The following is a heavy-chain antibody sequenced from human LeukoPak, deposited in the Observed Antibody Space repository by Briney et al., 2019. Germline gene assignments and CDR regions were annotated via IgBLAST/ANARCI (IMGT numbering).Heavy chain of an antibody. V-gene: IGHV4-61*08. D-gene: IGHD6-13*01. CDR3: ARVSAAAGTDY. CDR2: IYYSGST. CDR1: GGSISSGDYY. Sequence: PSETLSLTCTVSGGSISSGDYYWGWIRQPPGKGLEWIGYIYYSGSTNYNPSLKRRVTMSVDASKQQFYLNVKSVTAADTAVYYCARVSAAAGTDYWGQGTLVTVSS. J-gene: IGHJ4*02.